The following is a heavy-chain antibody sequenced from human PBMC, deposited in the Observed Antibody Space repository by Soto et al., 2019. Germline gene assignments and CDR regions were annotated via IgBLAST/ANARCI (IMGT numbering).Heavy chain of an antibody. CDR1: GGSISSGGYY. J-gene: IGHJ4*02. CDR3: ARGRSDIVVVPAAMFDY. Sequence: QVQLQESGPGLVKPSQTLSLTCTVSGGSISSGGYYWSWIRQHPGKGLEWIGYIYYSGSTYYNPSLKSRVTISVDTSKNQFSLKLSSVTAADTAVYYCARGRSDIVVVPAAMFDYWGQGTLVTVSS. CDR2: IYYSGST. D-gene: IGHD2-2*01. V-gene: IGHV4-31*03.